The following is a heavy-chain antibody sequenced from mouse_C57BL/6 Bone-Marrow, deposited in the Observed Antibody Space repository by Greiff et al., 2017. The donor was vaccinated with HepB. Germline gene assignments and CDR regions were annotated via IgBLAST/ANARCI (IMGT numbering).Heavy chain of an antibody. J-gene: IGHJ2*01. CDR3: ARGGQRYFDY. V-gene: IGHV1-54*01. CDR2: INPGSGGT. Sequence: VQLQQPGAELVKPGASVKVSCKASGYAFTNYLIEWVKQRPGQGLEWIGVINPGSGGTNYNEKFKGKATLTADKSSSTAYMQLSSLTSEDSAVYFCARGGQRYFDYWGQGTTLTVSS. CDR1: GYAFTNYL.